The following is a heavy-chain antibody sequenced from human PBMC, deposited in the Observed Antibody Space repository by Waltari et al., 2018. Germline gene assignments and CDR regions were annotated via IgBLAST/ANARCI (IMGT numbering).Heavy chain of an antibody. J-gene: IGHJ4*02. V-gene: IGHV1-24*01. D-gene: IGHD4-17*01. CDR3: ATDTLGHTVTNYYFDY. Sequence: QVQLVQSGAEVKKPGASVKVSCKVSGYTLTELSMHWVRQAPGKGLEWMGGLDPEDGETIYAQKFQGRVTMTEDTSTDTAYMELSSLRSEDTAVYYCATDTLGHTVTNYYFDYWGQGTLVTVSS. CDR2: LDPEDGET. CDR1: GYTLTELS.